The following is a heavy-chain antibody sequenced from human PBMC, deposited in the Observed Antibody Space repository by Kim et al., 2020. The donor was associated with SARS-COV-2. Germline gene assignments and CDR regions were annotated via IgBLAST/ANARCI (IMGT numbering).Heavy chain of an antibody. D-gene: IGHD5-18*01. Sequence: GGSLRLSCAASGFTFSSYAMHWVRQAPGKGLEWVAVISYDGSNKYYADSVKGRFTISRDNSKNTLYLQMNSLRAEDTAVYYCARGSVHGGYSYGLYGMDVWGQGTTVTVSS. J-gene: IGHJ6*02. V-gene: IGHV3-30*04. CDR2: ISYDGSNK. CDR1: GFTFSSYA. CDR3: ARGSVHGGYSYGLYGMDV.